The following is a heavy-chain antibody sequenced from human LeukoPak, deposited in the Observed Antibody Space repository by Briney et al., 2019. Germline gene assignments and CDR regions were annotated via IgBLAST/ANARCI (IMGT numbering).Heavy chain of an antibody. Sequence: GRSLRLSCAASGFTFSSYGMHWVRQAPGKGLEWVGVISYDGSNKYYADSVKGRFTISRDNSKNTLYLQMNSLRAEDTAVYYCAKDRAIFGVVIEYGMDVWGQGTTVTVSS. CDR1: GFTFSSYG. D-gene: IGHD3-3*01. CDR3: AKDRAIFGVVIEYGMDV. V-gene: IGHV3-30*18. J-gene: IGHJ6*02. CDR2: ISYDGSNK.